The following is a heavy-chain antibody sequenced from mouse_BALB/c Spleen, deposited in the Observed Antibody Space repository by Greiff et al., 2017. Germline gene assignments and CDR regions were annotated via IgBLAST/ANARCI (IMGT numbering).Heavy chain of an antibody. J-gene: IGHJ3*01. CDR2: IDPANGNT. Sequence: VQLQQSGAELVKPGASVKLSCTASGFNIKDTYMHWVKQRPEQGLEWIGRIDPANGNTKYDPKFQGKATITADTSSNTAYLQLSSLTSEDTAVYYCARSGDSSGYSAWFAYWGQGTLVTVSA. CDR1: GFNIKDTY. D-gene: IGHD3-2*01. CDR3: ARSGDSSGYSAWFAY. V-gene: IGHV14-3*02.